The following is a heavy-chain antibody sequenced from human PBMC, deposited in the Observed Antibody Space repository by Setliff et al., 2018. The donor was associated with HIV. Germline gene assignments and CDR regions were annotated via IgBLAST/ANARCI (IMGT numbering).Heavy chain of an antibody. Sequence: KASETLSLTCAVYGGSFSGYHWNCIRQFPGKGLEWIGEINHTGNTQYNPSLKSRVTMSEETSKNQFSLKLKSVTAADTAIYFCARGKGGLVGPAESDYWGPGTLVTVSS. J-gene: IGHJ4*02. CDR3: ARGKGGLVGPAESDY. CDR2: INHTGNT. D-gene: IGHD1-26*01. CDR1: GGSFSGYH. V-gene: IGHV4-34*01.